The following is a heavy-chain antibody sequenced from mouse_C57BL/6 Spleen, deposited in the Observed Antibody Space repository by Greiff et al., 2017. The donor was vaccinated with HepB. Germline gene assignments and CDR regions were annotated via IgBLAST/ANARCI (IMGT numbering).Heavy chain of an antibody. CDR1: GYTFTDYY. D-gene: IGHD2-1*01. CDR2: INPNNGGT. Sequence: VQLQQSGPELVKPGASVKISCKASGYTFTDYYMNWVKQSHGKSLEWIGDINPNNGGTSYNQKFKGKATLTVDKSSSTAYMELRSLTSEDSAVYYCARGEYYGNYVYFDYWGQGTTLTVSS. V-gene: IGHV1-26*01. J-gene: IGHJ2*01. CDR3: ARGEYYGNYVYFDY.